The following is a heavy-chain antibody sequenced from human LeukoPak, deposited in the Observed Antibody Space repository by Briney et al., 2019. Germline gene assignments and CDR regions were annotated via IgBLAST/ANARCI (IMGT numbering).Heavy chain of an antibody. Sequence: PSETLSLTCAVYGGSFSGYYWSWIRQPPGKGLEWIGEINHSGSTNYNPSLKSRVTISVDTSKNQFSLKLSSVTAADTAVYYCARERGNYYYYMDVWAKGTTVTISS. V-gene: IGHV4-34*01. J-gene: IGHJ6*03. CDR3: ARERGNYYYYMDV. D-gene: IGHD1-26*01. CDR2: INHSGST. CDR1: GGSFSGYY.